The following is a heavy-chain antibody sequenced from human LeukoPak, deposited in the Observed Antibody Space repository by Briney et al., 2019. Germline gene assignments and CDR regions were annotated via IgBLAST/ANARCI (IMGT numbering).Heavy chain of an antibody. CDR2: ISGSSGST. CDR1: GGSFSGYY. D-gene: IGHD4-17*01. V-gene: IGHV3-23*01. CDR3: ARALTTVTTVTEDAFDI. J-gene: IGHJ3*02. Sequence: ETLSLTCAVYGGSFSGYYWSWVRQAPGKGLEWVSVISGSSGSTYYADSVKGRFTISRDNSKNTLYLQMNSLRAEDTAVYYCARALTTVTTVTEDAFDIWGQGTMVTVSS.